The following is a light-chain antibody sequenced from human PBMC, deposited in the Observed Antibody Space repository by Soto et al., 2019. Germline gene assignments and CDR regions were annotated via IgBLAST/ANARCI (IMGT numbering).Light chain of an antibody. Sequence: QSVLTQPRSVSASPGQSVTISCTVTSSDVGRYDYVSWYQQHAGKAPKLIVYDVTERPSGVPDRFSGSKSGNTASLTISGLQAEDEADYSCCSFAGSYSYVFGTGTKVTVL. V-gene: IGLV2-11*01. J-gene: IGLJ1*01. CDR1: SSDVGRYDY. CDR3: CSFAGSYSYV. CDR2: DVT.